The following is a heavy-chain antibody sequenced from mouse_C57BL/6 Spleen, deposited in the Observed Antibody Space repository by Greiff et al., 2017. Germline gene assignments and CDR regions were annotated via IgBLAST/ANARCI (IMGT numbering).Heavy chain of an antibody. CDR1: GYTFTSYW. Sequence: QVQLQQPGAELVMPGASVKLSCKASGYTFTSYWMHWVKQRPGQGLEWIGEIDPSDSYTNYNQKFKGKSTLTVDKSSSTAYMQLSSLTSEDSAVYYCARSGLRGYLDYWGQGTTRTVSS. CDR2: IDPSDSYT. V-gene: IGHV1-69*01. D-gene: IGHD1-1*01. CDR3: ARSGLRGYLDY. J-gene: IGHJ2*01.